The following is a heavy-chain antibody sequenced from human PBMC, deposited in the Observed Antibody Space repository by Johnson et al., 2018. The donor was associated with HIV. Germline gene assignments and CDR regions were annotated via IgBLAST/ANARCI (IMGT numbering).Heavy chain of an antibody. J-gene: IGHJ3*01. D-gene: IGHD3-9*01. CDR1: GFRFSTYA. CDR3: ARDGRDLVTRGSFDV. V-gene: IGHV3-30*14. CDR2: ISDAGNNK. Sequence: QEKLVESGGGLVQPGGSLRLSCAASGFRFSTYALHWVRPTPGKGLEWVALISDAGNNKYYADSVKGRFTISRDNSKNMVYLQMNSLRPEDTAVYYCARDGRDLVTRGSFDVWGQGTMVTVSS.